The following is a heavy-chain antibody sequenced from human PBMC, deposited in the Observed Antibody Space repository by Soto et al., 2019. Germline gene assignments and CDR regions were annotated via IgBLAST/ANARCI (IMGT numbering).Heavy chain of an antibody. D-gene: IGHD6-13*01. Sequence: PGESLKISCKGSGYSFTSYWIGWVRQMPGKGLEWMGIIYPGDSDTRYSPSFQGQVTISADKSISTAYLQWSSLKASDTAMYYCATVYSRSWNLFDHCGQGTLVTVSS. CDR3: ATVYSRSWNLFDH. CDR2: IYPGDSDT. CDR1: GYSFTSYW. V-gene: IGHV5-51*01. J-gene: IGHJ4*02.